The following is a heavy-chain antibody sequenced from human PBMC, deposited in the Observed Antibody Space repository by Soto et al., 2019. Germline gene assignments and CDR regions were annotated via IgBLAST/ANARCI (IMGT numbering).Heavy chain of an antibody. V-gene: IGHV1-69*15. D-gene: IGHD4-4*01. CDR1: GGTFGSNA. CDR2: IIPIFGTT. J-gene: IGHJ3*02. CDR3: APEPSTFVPRAVSVAFDI. Sequence: QVQLVQSETEVRKPGSSVNVSCRASGGTFGSNAISWVRQAPGQGLEWMGNIIPIFGTTKSSQNFQGRATITADESTNAAYMVLTSLRSEDTTIYFCAPEPSTFVPRAVSVAFDILGQVTMVTFSS.